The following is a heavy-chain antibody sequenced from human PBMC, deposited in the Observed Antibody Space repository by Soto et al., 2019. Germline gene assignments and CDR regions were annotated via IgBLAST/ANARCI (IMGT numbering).Heavy chain of an antibody. CDR1: GYTFTSYD. D-gene: IGHD3-3*01. CDR2: MIPIIGTA. J-gene: IGHJ6*02. CDR3: ARLGERFLEWFAPYYYYGMDV. Sequence: ASVKVSCKASGYTFTSYDINWVRQATGQGLEWMGWMIPIIGTADYAQKFQGRVTMTTNESTSTAYMELSSLRSEDTAVYYCARLGERFLEWFAPYYYYGMDVWGQGTTVTVSS. V-gene: IGHV1-8*01.